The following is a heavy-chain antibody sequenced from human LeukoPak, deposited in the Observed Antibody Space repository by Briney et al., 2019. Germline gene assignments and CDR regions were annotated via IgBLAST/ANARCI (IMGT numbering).Heavy chain of an antibody. CDR1: RFTFTNYA. D-gene: IGHD3-22*01. V-gene: IGHV3-23*01. CDR3: ARATYYYDSSGQDY. CDR2: ITNSGDRT. J-gene: IGHJ4*02. Sequence: GGSLRLSCAASRFTFTNYAMSWVRQAPGKGLEWVSDITNSGDRTYYADSVKGRLTISRDNSKNTLYLQMNSLRAEDTAVYYCARATYYYDSSGQDYWGQGTLVTVSS.